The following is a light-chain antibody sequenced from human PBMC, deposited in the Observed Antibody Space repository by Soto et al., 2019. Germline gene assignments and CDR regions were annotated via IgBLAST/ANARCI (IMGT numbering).Light chain of an antibody. J-gene: IGKJ3*01. Sequence: AIRMTQSPSSFSASTGDRVTITCRANQGISSYLAWFQQKPGKAPKLLIYAASTLQSGVPSRFSGSGSGTDFTLTISCLQSDDFATYYCQHYYNFPFTFGPGTKVDI. CDR1: QGISSY. V-gene: IGKV1-8*01. CDR3: QHYYNFPFT. CDR2: AAS.